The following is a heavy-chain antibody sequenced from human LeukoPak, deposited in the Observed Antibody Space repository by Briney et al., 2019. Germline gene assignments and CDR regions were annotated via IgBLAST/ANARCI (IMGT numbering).Heavy chain of an antibody. CDR1: GGTFSSYA. D-gene: IGHD5-12*01. CDR3: AMRSSGYDNPHQTDFDY. J-gene: IGHJ4*02. CDR2: IIPIFGTA. Sequence: SVKVSCKASGGTFSSYAISWVRQGPGQGLEWMGGIIPIFGTANYAQKFQGGVTITTDESTSTAYMELSSLRSEDTAVYYCAMRSSGYDNPHQTDFDYWGQGTLVTVSS. V-gene: IGHV1-69*05.